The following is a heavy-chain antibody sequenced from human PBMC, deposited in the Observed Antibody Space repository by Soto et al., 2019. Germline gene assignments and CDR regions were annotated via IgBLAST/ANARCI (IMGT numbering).Heavy chain of an antibody. CDR2: IYYSGST. D-gene: IGHD6-13*01. CDR3: ARENRDSSSWYFDY. V-gene: IGHV4-59*01. J-gene: IGHJ4*02. CDR1: GGSISSYY. Sequence: SETLSLTCTVSGGSISSYYWSWIRQPPGKGLEWIGYIYYSGSTNYNPSLKSRVTISVDTSKNQFSLKLSSVTAADTAVYYCARENRDSSSWYFDYWGQGTLVTVSS.